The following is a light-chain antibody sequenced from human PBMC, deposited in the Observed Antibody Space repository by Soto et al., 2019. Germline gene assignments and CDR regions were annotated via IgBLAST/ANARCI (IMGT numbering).Light chain of an antibody. CDR1: SSNVGTNT. V-gene: IGLV1-44*01. CDR3: SSWDDSLNGLFV. J-gene: IGLJ1*01. Sequence: QSVLTQPPSASGTPGQRVTISCSGSSSNVGTNTVNWYLQLPGTAPRLLIYNNNQRPSGVPDRFSGPKSGTSASLAISGLQPGDEAHYFCSSWDDSLNGLFVFGTGTKVTVL. CDR2: NNN.